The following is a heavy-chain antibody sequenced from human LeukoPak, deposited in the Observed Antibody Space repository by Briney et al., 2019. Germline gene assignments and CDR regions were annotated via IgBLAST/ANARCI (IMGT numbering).Heavy chain of an antibody. V-gene: IGHV3-21*01. CDR3: ARRTGITIFGVVPHNWFDP. Sequence: GRCLRPSCAASGFTFSSNKMNCGRQAPGKGLEWVSSISISRTYISYADSVKGRFTISRDNAKNSLYLQMNSLRAEDTAVYYCARRTGITIFGVVPHNWFDPWGQGTLVTVSS. CDR1: GFTFSSNK. CDR2: ISISRTYI. J-gene: IGHJ5*02. D-gene: IGHD3-3*01.